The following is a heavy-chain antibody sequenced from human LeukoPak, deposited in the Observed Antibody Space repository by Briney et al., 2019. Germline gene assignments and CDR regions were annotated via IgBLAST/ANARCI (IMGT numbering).Heavy chain of an antibody. Sequence: PSETLSLTCAVYGGSFSGYYWSWIRQPPGKGLEWVGRIKSKTDGGTTDYAAPVKGRFTISRDDSKNTLYLQMNSLKTEDTAVYYCTTEYYDSDYYYGMDVWGQGTTVTVSS. V-gene: IGHV3-15*07. CDR3: TTEYYDSDYYYGMDV. CDR2: IKSKTDGGTT. CDR1: GGSFSGYY. J-gene: IGHJ6*02. D-gene: IGHD3-22*01.